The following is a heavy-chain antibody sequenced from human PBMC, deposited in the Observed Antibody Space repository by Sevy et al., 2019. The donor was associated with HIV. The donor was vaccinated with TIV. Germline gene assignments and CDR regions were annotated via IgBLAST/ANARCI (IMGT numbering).Heavy chain of an antibody. CDR2: ISSRSNYI. J-gene: IGHJ3*02. D-gene: IGHD3-3*01. CDR1: GFTFSSYS. CDR3: ARDAREGSGYFHDGFDM. V-gene: IGHV3-21*01. Sequence: GGSLRLSCAASGFTFSSYSMNWVRQAPGKGLEWVSSISSRSNYIYYADSVKGRFTISRDNARNSLYLQMNSLRDEDTAIYSCARDAREGSGYFHDGFDMWGQGTMVTVSS.